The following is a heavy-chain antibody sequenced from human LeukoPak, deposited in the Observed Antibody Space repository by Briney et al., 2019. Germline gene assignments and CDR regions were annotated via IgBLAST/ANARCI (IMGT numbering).Heavy chain of an antibody. CDR2: INHSGST. V-gene: IGHV4-34*01. Sequence: TASETLSLTCAVYGGSFSGYYWSWIRQPPGKGLEWIGEINHSGSTNYNPSLKSRVTISVDTSKNQFSLKLSSVTAADTAVYYCARGLGHGYSYGYDFDYWGQGTLVTVSS. CDR3: ARGLGHGYSYGYDFDY. D-gene: IGHD5-18*01. CDR1: GGSFSGYY. J-gene: IGHJ4*02.